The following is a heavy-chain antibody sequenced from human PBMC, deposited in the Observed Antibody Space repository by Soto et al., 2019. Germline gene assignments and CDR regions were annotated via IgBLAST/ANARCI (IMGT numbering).Heavy chain of an antibody. CDR2: IYYSGST. CDR1: GASISSSSYY. J-gene: IGHJ5*02. Sequence: PSETLSLTCTVSGASISSSSYYWGWIRQPPGKGLEWIGSIYYSGSTYYNPSLKSRVTISVDTSKNQFSLKLSSVTAADTAVYYCARHVGYCSGDSCYGDNWFDPWGQGTLVTVSS. CDR3: ARHVGYCSGDSCYGDNWFDP. D-gene: IGHD2-15*01. V-gene: IGHV4-39*01.